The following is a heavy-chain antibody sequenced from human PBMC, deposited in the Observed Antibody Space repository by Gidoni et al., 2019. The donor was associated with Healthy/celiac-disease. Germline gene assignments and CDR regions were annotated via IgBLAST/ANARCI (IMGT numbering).Heavy chain of an antibody. CDR2: ISYDGSNK. J-gene: IGHJ3*02. CDR3: AKGSSSGYYAFDI. Sequence: QVQLVESGGGVVQPGRSLRLSCSASGFTFSSYGLHWVRQAPGKGLEWVAVISYDGSNKYYADSVKGRVTISRDNSKNTLYLQMNSLRAEDTAVYYCAKGSSSGYYAFDIWGQGTMVTVSS. V-gene: IGHV3-30*18. CDR1: GFTFSSYG. D-gene: IGHD3-22*01.